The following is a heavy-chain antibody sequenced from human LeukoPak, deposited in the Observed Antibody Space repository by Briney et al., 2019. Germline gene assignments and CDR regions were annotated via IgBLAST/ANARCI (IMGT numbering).Heavy chain of an antibody. D-gene: IGHD3-22*01. CDR3: ASSDSSGYYESYYYGMDV. V-gene: IGHV4-34*01. J-gene: IGHJ6*02. CDR2: INHSGST. Sequence: SETLSLTCAVYGGSFSGYYWSWIRQPPGKGLEWIGEINHSGSTNYNPSLKSRVTISVGTSKNQFSLKLSSVTAADTAVYYCASSDSSGYYESYYYGMDVWGQGTTVTVSS. CDR1: GGSFSGYY.